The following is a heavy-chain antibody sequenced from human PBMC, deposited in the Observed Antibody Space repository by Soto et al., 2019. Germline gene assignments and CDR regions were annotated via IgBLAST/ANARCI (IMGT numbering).Heavy chain of an antibody. D-gene: IGHD2-8*01. Sequence: KASETLSLTCTVSGGSISSGDYFWNWIRQPPGKGLEWIGYIYYTGATFYNPSLKSRVTISGDTSKSQFSLKLSSVTAADTAVYYCARNRAGNGYDYWGPGTLVTVSS. CDR2: IYYTGAT. J-gene: IGHJ4*02. CDR1: GGSISSGDYF. V-gene: IGHV4-30-4*01. CDR3: ARNRAGNGYDY.